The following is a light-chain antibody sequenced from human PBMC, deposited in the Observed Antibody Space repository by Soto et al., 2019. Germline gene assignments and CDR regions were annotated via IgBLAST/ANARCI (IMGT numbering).Light chain of an antibody. V-gene: IGLV2-14*03. CDR3: SSSTSRSTYV. CDR1: SSDVGGYNY. J-gene: IGLJ1*01. CDR2: DVS. Sequence: SVLAQPASVSGSPGQSITISCTGTSSDVGGYNYVSWYQQHPGKAPKLMIYDVSNRPSGVSNRFSGSKSGNTASLTISGLQAEDEADYYCSSSTSRSTYVFGSGTKVTVL.